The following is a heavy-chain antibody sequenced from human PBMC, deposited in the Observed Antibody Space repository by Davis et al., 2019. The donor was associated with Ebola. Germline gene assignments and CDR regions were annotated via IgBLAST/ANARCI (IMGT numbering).Heavy chain of an antibody. J-gene: IGHJ4*02. CDR3: ARRNYGSGAQRDY. CDR2: IYYSGST. CDR1: GGSISSSSYY. D-gene: IGHD3-10*01. Sequence: MPSETLSLTCTVSGGSISSSSYYWGWIRQPPGKGLEWIGSIYYSGSTYYNPSLKSRVTISVDTSRNQFSLKLSSVTAADTAVYYCARRNYGSGAQRDYWGQGTLVTVSS. V-gene: IGHV4-39*01.